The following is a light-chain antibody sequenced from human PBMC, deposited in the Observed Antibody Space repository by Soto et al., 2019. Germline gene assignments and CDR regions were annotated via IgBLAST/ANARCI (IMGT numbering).Light chain of an antibody. CDR3: QSYDGSLSGVV. CDR1: SSNIGAGYD. V-gene: IGLV1-40*01. J-gene: IGLJ2*01. Sequence: QAVVTQPPSVSGAPGQGVTISCTGSSSNIGAGYDVHWYQQLPGTAPKLLIYGNSNRPSGVPDRFSGSKSGTSASLAITGLQAEDEADYYCQSYDGSLSGVVFGGGTKVTVL. CDR2: GNS.